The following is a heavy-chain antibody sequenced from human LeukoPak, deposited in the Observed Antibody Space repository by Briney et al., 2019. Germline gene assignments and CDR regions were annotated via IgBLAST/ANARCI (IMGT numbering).Heavy chain of an antibody. Sequence: GGSLRLSCAASGFTFSSYGMHWVRQAPGKGLEWVAVISYDGSNKYYADSVKGRFTISRDNSKNTLYLQMNSLRAEDTAVYYCAKDVDYDSSGYPDYWGQGPLVTVSS. CDR3: AKDVDYDSSGYPDY. J-gene: IGHJ4*02. V-gene: IGHV3-30*18. CDR2: ISYDGSNK. D-gene: IGHD3-22*01. CDR1: GFTFSSYG.